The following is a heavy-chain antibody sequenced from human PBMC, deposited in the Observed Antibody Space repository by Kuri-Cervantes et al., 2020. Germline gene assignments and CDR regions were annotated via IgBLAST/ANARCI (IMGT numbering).Heavy chain of an antibody. CDR1: GYTFTSHS. CDR2: INTGNGNT. Sequence: ASVKVSCKASGYTFTSHSMNWVRQAPGQRPEWMGWINTGNGNTKYSQRFQGRVTISRDTSATTVFMELSGLTYEDTAVYYCARGKSPSMIVVMNNWFDPWGQGTLVTVSS. D-gene: IGHD3-22*01. J-gene: IGHJ5*02. CDR3: ARGKSPSMIVVMNNWFDP. V-gene: IGHV1-3*04.